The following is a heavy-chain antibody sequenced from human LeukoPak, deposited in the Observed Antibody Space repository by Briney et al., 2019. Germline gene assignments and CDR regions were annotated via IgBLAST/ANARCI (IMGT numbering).Heavy chain of an antibody. Sequence: SETLSLTCTFSGGSISTYYWCWIRQPPGKGLEWIGYIYYSGSTNYNPSLKSRVTISIDTSKNQFSLNLSSVTAADTAVYYCARPERYSSGWYSYFDYWSQGTLVTVSS. J-gene: IGHJ4*02. D-gene: IGHD6-19*01. CDR2: IYYSGST. V-gene: IGHV4-59*01. CDR1: GGSISTYY. CDR3: ARPERYSSGWYSYFDY.